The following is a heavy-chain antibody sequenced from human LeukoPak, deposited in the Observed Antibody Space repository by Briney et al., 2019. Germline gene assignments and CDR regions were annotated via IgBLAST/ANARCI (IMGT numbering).Heavy chain of an antibody. CDR3: AKSYVLTGYCFDY. V-gene: IGHV3-9*01. J-gene: IGHJ4*02. D-gene: IGHD3-9*01. Sequence: GGSLRLSCAASGFTFYDYAMHWVRHAPGKGVEWGSGISWNSGSIGYADSVTGRFTISRDNAKNSLYLQMNSLRAEDTALYYCAKSYVLTGYCFDYWGQGTLVTVSS. CDR2: ISWNSGSI. CDR1: GFTFYDYA.